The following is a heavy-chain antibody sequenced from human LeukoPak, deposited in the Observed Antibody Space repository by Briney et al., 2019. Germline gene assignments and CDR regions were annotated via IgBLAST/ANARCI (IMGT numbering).Heavy chain of an antibody. CDR3: ARILGSGDYEHFDY. CDR2: ISAYNGNT. D-gene: IGHD2-15*01. CDR1: GYTFTSYG. Sequence: ASVKVSCKASGYTFTSYGISWVRQAPGQGLERVGWISAYNGNTNYAQKLQGRVTMTTDTSTSTAYMELRSLRSDDTAVYYCARILGSGDYEHFDYWGQGTLVTVSS. V-gene: IGHV1-18*01. J-gene: IGHJ4*02.